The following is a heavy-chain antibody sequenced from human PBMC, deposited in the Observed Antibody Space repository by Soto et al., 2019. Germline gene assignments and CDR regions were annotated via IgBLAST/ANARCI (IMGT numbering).Heavy chain of an antibody. CDR2: INHSGST. D-gene: IGHD6-13*01. CDR1: GGSFSGYY. Sequence: SETLSLTCAVYGGSFSGYYWSWIRQPPGKGLEWIGEINHSGSTNYNPSLKSRVTISVDTSKNQFSLKLSSVTAADTAVYYCARERGVRPGYSRGRYMDVWGKGTTVTVSS. V-gene: IGHV4-34*01. J-gene: IGHJ6*03. CDR3: ARERGVRPGYSRGRYMDV.